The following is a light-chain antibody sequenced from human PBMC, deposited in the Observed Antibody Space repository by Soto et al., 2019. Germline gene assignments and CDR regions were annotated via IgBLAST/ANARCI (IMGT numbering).Light chain of an antibody. J-gene: IGKJ5*01. V-gene: IGKV3-11*01. CDR2: DAS. CDR1: QSVSSN. Sequence: EIVMTQSPATLSVSPWERATLSCRASQSVSSNLAWYQQKPGQAPRLLIYDASNRATGIPARFSGSGSGTDFTLTISSVEPEDFAVYYCQQRRNWPPITFGQGTRLEIK. CDR3: QQRRNWPPIT.